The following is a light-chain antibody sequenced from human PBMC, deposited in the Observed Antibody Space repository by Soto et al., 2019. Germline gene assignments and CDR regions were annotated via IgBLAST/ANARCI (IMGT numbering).Light chain of an antibody. CDR1: SSDVGGCNY. CDR3: SSYAGSSNV. J-gene: IGLJ1*01. V-gene: IGLV2-8*01. CDR2: EVN. Sequence: QSALTQPPSASGSPGQSVAISCTGTSSDVGGCNYVSWYQQHPGKAPKLMIYEVNKRPSGVPDRLSGSKSGNTASLTVSGLQAEDEADYYCSSYAGSSNVFGTGTKLTVL.